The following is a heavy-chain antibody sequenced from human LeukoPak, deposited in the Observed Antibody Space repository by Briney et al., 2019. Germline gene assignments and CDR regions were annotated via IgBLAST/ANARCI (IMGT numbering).Heavy chain of an antibody. J-gene: IGHJ4*02. Sequence: SGGSLRLSCVASGFTFDDYGISWVRQAPGKGLEWVSRINSDGSSTSYADSVKGRFTISRDNAKNTLYLQMNSLRAEDTAVYYCARDGDVDTAMVRTRFLDYWGQGILVTVSS. CDR2: INSDGSST. CDR3: ARDGDVDTAMVRTRFLDY. CDR1: GFTFDDYG. V-gene: IGHV3-74*01. D-gene: IGHD5-18*01.